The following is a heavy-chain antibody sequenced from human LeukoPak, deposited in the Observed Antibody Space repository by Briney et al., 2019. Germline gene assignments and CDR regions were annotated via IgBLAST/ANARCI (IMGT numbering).Heavy chain of an antibody. CDR3: AKDLGITIFGVVTHGFDY. CDR1: GFTVSSNY. CDR2: IYSGGST. J-gene: IGHJ4*02. V-gene: IGHV3-53*01. Sequence: PGGSLRLSCAASGFTVSSNYMSWVRQAPGKGLEWVSVIYSGGSTYYADSVKGRFTISRDNSKNQLYLQMNSLTAEDTAVYYCAKDLGITIFGVVTHGFDYWGQGTLVTVSS. D-gene: IGHD3-3*01.